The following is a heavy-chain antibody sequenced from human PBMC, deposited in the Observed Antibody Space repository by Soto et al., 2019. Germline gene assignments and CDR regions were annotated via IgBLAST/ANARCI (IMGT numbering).Heavy chain of an antibody. V-gene: IGHV2-5*02. J-gene: IGHJ6*03. D-gene: IGHD3-3*01. CDR1: GFSLSTSGVG. CDR2: IYWDDDK. CDR3: AHSWLNRYYDFWSADNGSRYYYMDV. Sequence: SGPTLVKPTQTLTLTCTFSGFSLSTSGVGVGWIRQPPGKALEWLALIYWDDDKRYSPSLKSRLTITKETSKNQVVLTMTNMDPVDTATYYCAHSWLNRYYDFWSADNGSRYYYMDVWGKGTTVTVSS.